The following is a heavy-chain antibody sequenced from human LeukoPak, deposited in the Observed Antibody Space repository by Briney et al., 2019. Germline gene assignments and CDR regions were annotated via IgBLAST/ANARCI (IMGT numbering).Heavy chain of an antibody. CDR2: INSDGSST. CDR3: ARDHWEYYYMDV. D-gene: IGHD7-27*01. CDR1: RFTFTNSW. Sequence: PGGSLRLSCAASRFTFTNSWMHWVRQAPGKGLVWVSRINSDGSSTTYADFVKGRFTISRDNAKNTLYLQMNSLRAEDTAVYYCARDHWEYYYMDVWGKGTTVTVSS. V-gene: IGHV3-74*01. J-gene: IGHJ6*03.